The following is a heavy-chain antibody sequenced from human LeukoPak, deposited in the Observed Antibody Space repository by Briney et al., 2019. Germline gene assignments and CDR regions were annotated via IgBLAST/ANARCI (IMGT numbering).Heavy chain of an antibody. V-gene: IGHV3-30*18. D-gene: IGHD2/OR15-2a*01. Sequence: PGGSLRLSCAASGFTFSSYGMHWVRQAPGKGLEWVAVISYDGSNKYYADSVKGRFTISRDNSKNTLYLQMNSLRAEDTAVYYCAKDAPVFYDAVDIWGQGTMVTVSS. J-gene: IGHJ3*02. CDR1: GFTFSSYG. CDR3: AKDAPVFYDAVDI. CDR2: ISYDGSNK.